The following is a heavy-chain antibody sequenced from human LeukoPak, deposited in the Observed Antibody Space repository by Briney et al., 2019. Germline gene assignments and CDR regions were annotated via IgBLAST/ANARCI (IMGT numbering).Heavy chain of an antibody. J-gene: IGHJ4*02. CDR1: GGSISSNNW. CDR2: IYHHGAT. Sequence: SETLSLTCAVSGGSISSNNWWTWVRQPPGKGLEWIGEIYHHGATNYNPSLKSRVTLSVDKSKNQFSLELSSVTAADTAVYYCARGPSVAAHLDYWGQGTLVTVSS. D-gene: IGHD5-12*01. V-gene: IGHV4-4*02. CDR3: ARGPSVAAHLDY.